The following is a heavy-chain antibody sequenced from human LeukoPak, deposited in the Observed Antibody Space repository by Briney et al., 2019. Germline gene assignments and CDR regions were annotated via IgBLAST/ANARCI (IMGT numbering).Heavy chain of an antibody. CDR3: ARSVKAIVGATIDY. V-gene: IGHV4-61*02. J-gene: IGHJ4*02. CDR2: IYTSGST. Sequence: SETLSLTCTVSGGSISSGSYYWSWIRQPAGKGLEWIGRIYTSGSTNYNPSLKSRVTISVDTSKHQFSLKLSSVTAADTAVYYCARSVKAIVGATIDYWGQGTLVTDSS. D-gene: IGHD1-26*01. CDR1: GGSISSGSYY.